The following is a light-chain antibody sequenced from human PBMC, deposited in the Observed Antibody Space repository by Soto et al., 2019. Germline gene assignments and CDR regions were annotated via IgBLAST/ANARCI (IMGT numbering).Light chain of an antibody. V-gene: IGKV3-20*01. CDR3: QQYGTSPQT. CDR2: DVS. Sequence: IVLTPSPGTLSLSPGERATLSCRASQSVSGTYLAWYQQKPGQAPRLLIYDVSSRATGIPDRLSGSGSGADFTLTISRLETEDFAVYYCQQYGTSPQTFGQGTRLEIK. CDR1: QSVSGTY. J-gene: IGKJ5*01.